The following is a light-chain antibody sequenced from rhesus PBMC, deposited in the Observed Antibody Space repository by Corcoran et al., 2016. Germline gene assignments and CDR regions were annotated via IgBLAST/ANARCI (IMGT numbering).Light chain of an antibody. CDR2: EVS. J-gene: IGKJ1*01. Sequence: DIVMTQTPLSLPVTPGEPASISCRSSQSLLDSEDGNTYLDWYLQKPGQSPQLLFYEVSNRASGVPDRFSGSGSDTDFTLKISRVEAEDVGVYYCMQALEFLTFGQGTKVEIK. V-gene: IGKV2-104*02. CDR1: QSLLDSEDGNTY. CDR3: MQALEFLT.